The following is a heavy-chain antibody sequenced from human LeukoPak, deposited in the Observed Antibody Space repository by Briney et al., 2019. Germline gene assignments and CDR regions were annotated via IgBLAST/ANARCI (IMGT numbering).Heavy chain of an antibody. CDR2: IKQDGSQK. D-gene: IGHD4-17*01. J-gene: IGHJ4*02. CDR3: VRDYGDYAPHFDY. CDR1: GFTFSSYW. V-gene: IGHV3-7*01. Sequence: PGGSLRLSCAASGFTFSSYWMSWVRQAPGKGLEWVANIKQDGSQKYYVDSVKGRFTISRDNAKNSLFLQMNSLRAEDTADCARVRDYGDYAPHFDYWGQGTLVSVSS.